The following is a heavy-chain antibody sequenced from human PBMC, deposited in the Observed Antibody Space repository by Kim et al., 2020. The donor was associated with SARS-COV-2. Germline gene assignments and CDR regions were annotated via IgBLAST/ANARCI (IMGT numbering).Heavy chain of an antibody. Sequence: ASVKVSCKASGYTFTSYYMHWVRQAPGQGLEWMGIINPSGGSTSYAQKFQGRVTMTRDTSTSTVYMELSSLRSEDTAVYYCARGNGANIAAAGTTYFDYWGHGTLVTVSS. J-gene: IGHJ4*01. D-gene: IGHD6-13*01. CDR3: ARGNGANIAAAGTTYFDY. CDR2: INPSGGST. V-gene: IGHV1-46*01. CDR1: GYTFTSYY.